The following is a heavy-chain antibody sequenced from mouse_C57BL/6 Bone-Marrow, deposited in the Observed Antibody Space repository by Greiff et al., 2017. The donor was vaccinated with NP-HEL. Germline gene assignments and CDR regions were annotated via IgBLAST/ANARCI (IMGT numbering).Heavy chain of an antibody. CDR1: GYTFTDYN. V-gene: IGHV1-22*01. J-gene: IGHJ1*03. CDR3: AGGYYSYWYFDV. CDR2: INPNNGGT. Sequence: VQLQQSGPELVKPGASVKMSCKASGYTFTDYNMHWVKQSHGKSLEWIGYINPNNGGTSYNQKFKGKATLTVNKSSSTAYMELRSLTSEDSAVYYCAGGYYSYWYFDVWGTGTTVTVSS. D-gene: IGHD1-1*01.